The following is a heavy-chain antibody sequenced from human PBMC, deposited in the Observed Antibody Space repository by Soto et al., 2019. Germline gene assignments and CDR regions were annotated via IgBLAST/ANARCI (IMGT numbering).Heavy chain of an antibody. CDR3: AGGAKYGSGSYYNGYYGMDV. D-gene: IGHD3-10*01. J-gene: IGHJ6*02. CDR2: ISSSSSYI. V-gene: IGHV3-21*01. Sequence: GESLKISCAASGFTFSSYSMNWVRQAPGKGLEWVSSISSSSSYIYYADSVKGRFTISRDNAKNSLYLQMNSLRAEDTVVYYCAGGAKYGSGSYYNGYYGMDVWGQGTTVTVSS. CDR1: GFTFSSYS.